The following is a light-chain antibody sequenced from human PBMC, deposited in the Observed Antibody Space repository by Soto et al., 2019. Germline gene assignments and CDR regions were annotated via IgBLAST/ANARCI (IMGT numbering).Light chain of an antibody. J-gene: IGKJ4*01. Sequence: EIVLTQSPGTLSLSPWERATLSCRASQSVSSSYLAWYQQKPGQAPRLLIYGASSRATGVPDRFSGSGSGTAFTLTISRLQPADFAVYCCQQYGSSQATLGGGTKVDI. CDR1: QSVSSSY. CDR2: GAS. V-gene: IGKV3-20*01. CDR3: QQYGSSQAT.